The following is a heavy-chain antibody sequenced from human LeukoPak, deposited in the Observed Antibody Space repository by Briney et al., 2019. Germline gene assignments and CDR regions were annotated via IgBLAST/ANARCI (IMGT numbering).Heavy chain of an antibody. V-gene: IGHV3-21*01. CDR3: ARDQSRAADAFDI. CDR1: GFTFSSYS. D-gene: IGHD6-25*01. Sequence: GGSLRLSCAASGFTFSSYSMNWVRQAPGEGLEWVSSISSSSSYIYYADSVKGRFTISRDNAKNSLYLQMNSLRAEDTAVYYCARDQSRAADAFDIWGQGTMVTVSS. CDR2: ISSSSSYI. J-gene: IGHJ3*02.